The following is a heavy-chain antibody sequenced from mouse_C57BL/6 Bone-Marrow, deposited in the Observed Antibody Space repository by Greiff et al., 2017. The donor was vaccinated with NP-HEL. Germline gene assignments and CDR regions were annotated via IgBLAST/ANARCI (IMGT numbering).Heavy chain of an antibody. J-gene: IGHJ3*01. CDR3: ARTPYYDYDEGFAY. CDR2: IWTGGGT. CDR1: GFSLTSYA. V-gene: IGHV2-9-1*01. D-gene: IGHD2-4*01. Sequence: VQVVESGPGLVAPSQSLSITCTVSGFSLTSYAISWVRQPPGKGLEWLGVIWTGGGTNYNSAPKSRLSISKDNSKSQVFLKMNSLQTDDTARYYCARTPYYDYDEGFAYWGQGTLVTVSA.